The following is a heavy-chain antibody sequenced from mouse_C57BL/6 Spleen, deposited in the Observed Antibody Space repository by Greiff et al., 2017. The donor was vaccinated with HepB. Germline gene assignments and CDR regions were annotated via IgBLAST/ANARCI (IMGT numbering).Heavy chain of an antibody. CDR1: GYAFSSSW. CDR2: IYPGDGDT. CDR3: ARGESYGSLAY. Sequence: QVQLQQSGPELVKPGASVKISCKASGYAFSSSWMNWVKQRPGKGLEWIGRIYPGDGDTNYNGKFKGKATLTADKSSSTAYMQLSSLTSEDSAVYFCARGESYGSLAYWGQGTLVTVSA. V-gene: IGHV1-82*01. J-gene: IGHJ3*01. D-gene: IGHD1-1*01.